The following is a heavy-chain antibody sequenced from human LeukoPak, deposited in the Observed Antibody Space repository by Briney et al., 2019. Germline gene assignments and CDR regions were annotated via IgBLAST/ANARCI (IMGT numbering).Heavy chain of an antibody. CDR2: INPNSGVT. D-gene: IGHD3-10*01. CDR3: ATLVIQTYYYGSGSYYRTGSGSHDY. CDR1: EYTFTAYY. J-gene: IGHJ4*02. V-gene: IGHV1-2*02. Sequence: ASVNVSCYASEYTFTAYYMLWLTQAPGQGLEWMGWINPNSGVTKHSQTFPGRVTMTRDTSISTAYMELSRLRSDDTAVYYCATLVIQTYYYGSGSYYRTGSGSHDYWGQGTLVTVSS.